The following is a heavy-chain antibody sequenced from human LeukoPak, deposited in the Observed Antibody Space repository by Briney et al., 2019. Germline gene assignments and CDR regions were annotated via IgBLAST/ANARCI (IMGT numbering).Heavy chain of an antibody. CDR1: GFTFSSYS. J-gene: IGHJ4*02. CDR3: ARDLDFWSGYPVIYFDF. CDR2: ISSSSSYI. D-gene: IGHD3-3*01. Sequence: PGGSLRLSWAASGFTFSSYSMNWVRQAEGKGLEGVSSISSSSSYIYYADSVKGRFTISRDNAKNSLYLQMNSLRAEDTAVYYCARDLDFWSGYPVIYFDFWGQGTLVTVSS. V-gene: IGHV3-21*01.